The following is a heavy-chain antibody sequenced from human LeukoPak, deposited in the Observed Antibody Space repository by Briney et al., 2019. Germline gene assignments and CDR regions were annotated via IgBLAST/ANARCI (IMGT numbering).Heavy chain of an antibody. J-gene: IGHJ4*02. CDR2: FDPEDGET. CDR1: GYTLTELS. CDR3: ATVAYCGGDCYPFDY. V-gene: IGHV1-24*01. Sequence: ASVKVSCTVSGYTLTELSMHWVRQAPGKGLEWMGGFDPEDGETIYAQKFHGRVTMTEDTSTDTAYMELSSLRSEDTAVYYCATVAYCGGDCYPFDYWGQGTLVTVSS. D-gene: IGHD2-21*02.